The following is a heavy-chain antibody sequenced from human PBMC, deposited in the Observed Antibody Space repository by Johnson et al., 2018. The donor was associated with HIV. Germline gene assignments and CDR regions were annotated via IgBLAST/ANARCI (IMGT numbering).Heavy chain of an antibody. J-gene: IGHJ3*02. V-gene: IGHV3-33*06. CDR1: GFTFSTYG. CDR2: IWYDGSNK. D-gene: IGHD6-13*01. Sequence: QMMLVESGGGVVQPGRSLRLSCAVSGFTFSTYGMHWVRQGPGKGLEWVAVIWYDGSNKYYADSVNGRFPISRANSKNTLYLQINSLRAEDTAVYYCAKDGGARGSSWYEGVFDIWGQGTMVTVSS. CDR3: AKDGGARGSSWYEGVFDI.